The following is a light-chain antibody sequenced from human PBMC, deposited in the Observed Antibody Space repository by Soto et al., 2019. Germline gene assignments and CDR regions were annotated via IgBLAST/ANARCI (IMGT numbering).Light chain of an antibody. Sequence: QSVLTQPASVSGSPGQSITISCTGTSSDVGGYAYVSWYQHYPGKAPKLVISEVSNRPSGVSHRFSGSRSGNTASLTISGLQAEDEGDYYCSSYTSSTTPVFGGGTKLTVL. J-gene: IGLJ2*01. V-gene: IGLV2-14*01. CDR3: SSYTSSTTPV. CDR2: EVS. CDR1: SSDVGGYAY.